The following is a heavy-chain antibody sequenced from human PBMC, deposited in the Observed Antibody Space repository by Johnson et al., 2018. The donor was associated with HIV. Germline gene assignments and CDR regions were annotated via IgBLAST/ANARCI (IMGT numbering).Heavy chain of an antibody. V-gene: IGHV3-30*03. J-gene: IGHJ3*02. CDR2: ISYDGSNK. CDR3: ARAAIAYYNFWSGYSDAFDI. Sequence: QMLLVESGGGVVQPGRSLRLSCAASGFTFSSYGMHWVRQAPGKGLEWVAVISYDGSNKYYADSVKGRFTISRDDSKNTLYLQMNSLRAEDTAVYYCARAAIAYYNFWSGYSDAFDIWGQGTMVTVSS. CDR1: GFTFSSYG. D-gene: IGHD3-3*01.